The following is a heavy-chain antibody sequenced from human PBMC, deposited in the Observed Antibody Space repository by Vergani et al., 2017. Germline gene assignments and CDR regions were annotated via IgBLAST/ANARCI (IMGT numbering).Heavy chain of an antibody. CDR2: ISGSGDRT. Sequence: EVQLLESGGGLGQPGGSLKLPCAASGFTFTSYAMSWVRQAPGKGLEWVSTISGSGDRTYYADSVKGRFAISRDNSKNTVYLQMNSLRVEDTAVYYCAKDPATSMGFGGQGILVTVFS. J-gene: IGHJ4*01. CDR3: AKDPATSMGF. V-gene: IGHV3-23*01. CDR1: GFTFTSYA. D-gene: IGHD5-18*01.